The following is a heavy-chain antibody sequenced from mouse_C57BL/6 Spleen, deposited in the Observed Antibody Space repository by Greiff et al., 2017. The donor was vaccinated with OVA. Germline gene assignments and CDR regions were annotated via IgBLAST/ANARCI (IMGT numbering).Heavy chain of an antibody. Sequence: QVQLQQSGAELVRPGASVTLSCKASGYTFTDYEMHWVKQTPVHGLEWIGAIDPETGGTAYNHKFKGKAILTADKSSSTAYMELRSLTSEDSAVYYCTRWPYYGRAMDYWGQGTSVTVSS. CDR2: IDPETGGT. CDR1: GYTFTDYE. V-gene: IGHV1-15*01. J-gene: IGHJ4*01. CDR3: TRWPYYGRAMDY. D-gene: IGHD1-1*01.